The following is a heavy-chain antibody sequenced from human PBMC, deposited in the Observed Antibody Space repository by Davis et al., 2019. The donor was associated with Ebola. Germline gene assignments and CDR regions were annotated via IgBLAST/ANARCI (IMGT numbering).Heavy chain of an antibody. J-gene: IGHJ5*02. V-gene: IGHV1-69*10. D-gene: IGHD2-2*01. Sequence: SVKVSCKASGYTFTSYGISWVRQAPGQGLEWMGGIIPILGIANYAQKFQGRVTITADESTSTAYMELSSLRSEDTAVYYCASPSGYCSSTSCQDNWFDPWGQGTLVTVSS. CDR1: GYTFTSYG. CDR2: IIPILGIA. CDR3: ASPSGYCSSTSCQDNWFDP.